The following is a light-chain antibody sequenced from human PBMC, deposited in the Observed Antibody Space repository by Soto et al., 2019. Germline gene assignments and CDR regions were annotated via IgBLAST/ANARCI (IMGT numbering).Light chain of an antibody. V-gene: IGLV2-8*01. CDR2: EVS. CDR1: SSDVGGYHY. J-gene: IGLJ2*01. CDR3: SSYAGSTVV. Sequence: QSVLTQPPSASGSPGQSVTISCTGTSSDVGGYHYVSWYHQHPGKAPKLMIYEVSKRPSGVPDRFSGSKSGNTASLTVSGLQAEDEADYYCSSYAGSTVVFGGGTKLTVL.